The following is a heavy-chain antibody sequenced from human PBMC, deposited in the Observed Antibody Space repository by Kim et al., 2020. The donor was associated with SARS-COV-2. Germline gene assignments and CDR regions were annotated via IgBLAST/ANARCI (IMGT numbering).Heavy chain of an antibody. Sequence: GGSLRLSCAASGFTFSSYWMYWVRQTPGKGLVWVSRINSDGSSTNYADSVKGRFTISRDNAKNTLYLQMNSLRAEDTAVYYCARGGRISMIVAALCDYWGQGTLVTVSS. CDR1: GFTFSSYW. J-gene: IGHJ4*02. V-gene: IGHV3-74*01. CDR2: INSDGSST. CDR3: ARGGRISMIVAALCDY. D-gene: IGHD3-22*01.